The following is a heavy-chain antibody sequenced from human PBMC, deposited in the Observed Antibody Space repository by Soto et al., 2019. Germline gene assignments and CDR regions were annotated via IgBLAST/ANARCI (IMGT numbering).Heavy chain of an antibody. Sequence: GGSLRLSCATSGLPFSNYWMHWVRQAPGEGLVWVSRIRPDGRDISYADSVKGRFTISRDNAKNSLYLQMNSLRAEDTAVYYCARSSGGSGKLWNYYGMDVWGQGTTVTVSS. CDR3: ARSSGGSGKLWNYYGMDV. CDR1: GLPFSNYW. CDR2: IRPDGRDI. J-gene: IGHJ6*02. D-gene: IGHD3-10*01. V-gene: IGHV3-74*01.